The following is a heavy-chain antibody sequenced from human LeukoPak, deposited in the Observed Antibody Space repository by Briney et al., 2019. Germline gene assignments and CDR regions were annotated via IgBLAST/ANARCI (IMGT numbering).Heavy chain of an antibody. J-gene: IGHJ4*02. Sequence: ASVKVSCKASGYTFTSYGIIWVRQAPGQGLEWMGWISAYNGNTNYAQKLQGRVTVTTDTSTSTAYMELRSLRSDDTAVYYCARDLHDSWFGAASGYWGQGTLVTVSS. D-gene: IGHD3-10*01. V-gene: IGHV1-18*01. CDR1: GYTFTSYG. CDR3: ARDLHDSWFGAASGY. CDR2: ISAYNGNT.